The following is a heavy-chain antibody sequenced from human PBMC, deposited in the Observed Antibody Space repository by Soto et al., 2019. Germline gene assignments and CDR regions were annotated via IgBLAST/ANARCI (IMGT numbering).Heavy chain of an antibody. J-gene: IGHJ4*02. V-gene: IGHV2-5*02. CDR2: LYWDDDK. Sequence: QITLKESGPTLVKPTQTLTLTCTFSGFSLSTSGVGVGWIRQPPGKALEWLAFLYWDDDKRYSPSLKSRLTSTKDTSKNQILLTMTNMDPVDTATYYCARTSANWGSRGLVDYWGQGTLVTVAS. CDR1: GFSLSTSGVG. CDR3: ARTSANWGSRGLVDY. D-gene: IGHD7-27*01.